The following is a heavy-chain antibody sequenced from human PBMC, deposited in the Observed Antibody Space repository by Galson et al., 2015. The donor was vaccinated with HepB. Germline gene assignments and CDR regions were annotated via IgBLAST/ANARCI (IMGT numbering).Heavy chain of an antibody. Sequence: SLRLSCAASGFTVSSNYMSWVRQAPGKGLEWVSVIYSGGSTYYADSVKGRFTISRDNSKNTLYLQMNSLRAEDTAVYYCAREFATGTTGWFDPWGQGTLVTVSS. CDR3: AREFATGTTGWFDP. CDR1: GFTVSSNY. J-gene: IGHJ5*02. D-gene: IGHD1-1*01. CDR2: IYSGGST. V-gene: IGHV3-66*01.